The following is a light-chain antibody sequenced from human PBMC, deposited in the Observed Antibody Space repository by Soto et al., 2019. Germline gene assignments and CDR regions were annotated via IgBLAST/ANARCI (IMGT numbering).Light chain of an antibody. CDR1: SSDVGGYNY. J-gene: IGLJ1*01. Sequence: QSALTQPASVSGSPGQSFTISCTGTSSDVGGYNYVSWYQHHPGKAPKLMIYDVSNRPSGVSNRFSGSKSGNTASLTISGLQAEDEADYYCNSYTSTSTSYVFGTGTKLTVL. CDR2: DVS. CDR3: NSYTSTSTSYV. V-gene: IGLV2-14*03.